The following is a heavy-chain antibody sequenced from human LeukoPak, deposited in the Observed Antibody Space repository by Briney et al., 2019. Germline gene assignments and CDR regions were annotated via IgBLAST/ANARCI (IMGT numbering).Heavy chain of an antibody. CDR2: ISERGTP. Sequence: ASLRLSCSASGFTFSNTWMHWVRQAPGKGLVWVSRISERGTPYYADFVKGRFTISRDNAKNTLYLEVNSLRDEDTAVYYCARDLVIGSGSYGHWGPGSVVIVSS. CDR3: ARDLVIGSGSYGH. D-gene: IGHD3-10*01. CDR1: GFTFSNTW. V-gene: IGHV3-74*01. J-gene: IGHJ4*02.